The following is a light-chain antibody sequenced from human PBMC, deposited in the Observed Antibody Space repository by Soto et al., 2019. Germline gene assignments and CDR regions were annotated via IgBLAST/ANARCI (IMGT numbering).Light chain of an antibody. CDR1: QSISSY. CDR2: AAS. Sequence: DIPMTQSPSSLSASVGDRVTITCRASQSISSYLNWYQQKSGSAPELLIYAASKLQSGVPLRFRGSGSGTTYTLTIISLQPDDFATYYCQQSYNALSWTFGQGTKVEMK. V-gene: IGKV1-39*01. CDR3: QQSYNALSWT. J-gene: IGKJ1*01.